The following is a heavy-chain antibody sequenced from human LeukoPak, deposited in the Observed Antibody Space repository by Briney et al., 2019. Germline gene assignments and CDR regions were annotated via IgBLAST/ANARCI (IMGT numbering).Heavy chain of an antibody. Sequence: ASVKVSCKVSGYTLTELSMHWVRQAPGKGLEWMGGFDPEDGETNYAQKFQGRVTITADESTSTAYMELSSLRSEDTAVYYCARGSRDCTNGVCVFYFDYWGQGTLVTVSS. CDR1: GYTLTELS. J-gene: IGHJ4*02. D-gene: IGHD2-8*01. CDR2: FDPEDGET. V-gene: IGHV1-24*01. CDR3: ARGSRDCTNGVCVFYFDY.